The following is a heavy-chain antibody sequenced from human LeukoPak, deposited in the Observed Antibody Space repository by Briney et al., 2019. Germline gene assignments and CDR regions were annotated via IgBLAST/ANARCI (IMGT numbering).Heavy chain of an antibody. CDR3: ARDRTDYYGSGRGMDV. CDR1: GFTFSSYS. J-gene: IGHJ6*02. D-gene: IGHD3-10*01. Sequence: PGGSLRLSCAASGFTFSSYSMNWVRQAPGKGLEWVSYISSSSSTIYYADSVKGRFTISRDNAKNSLYLQMNSLRAEDTAVYYCARDRTDYYGSGRGMDVWGQGTTVTVSS. V-gene: IGHV3-48*04. CDR2: ISSSSSTI.